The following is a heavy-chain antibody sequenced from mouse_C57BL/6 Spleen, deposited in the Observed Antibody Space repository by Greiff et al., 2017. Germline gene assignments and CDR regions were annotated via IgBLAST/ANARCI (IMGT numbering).Heavy chain of an antibody. CDR2: INPNNGGT. CDR3: ARSSMITRREFAY. D-gene: IGHD2-4*01. V-gene: IGHV1-18*01. J-gene: IGHJ3*01. CDR1: GYTFTDYN. Sequence: EVQLQQSGPELVKPGASVKIPCKASGYTFTDYNMDWVKQSHGKSLEWIGDINPNNGGTIYNQKFKGKATLTVDKSSSTAYMELRSLTSEDTAVDYCARSSMITRREFAYWGQGTLVTVSA.